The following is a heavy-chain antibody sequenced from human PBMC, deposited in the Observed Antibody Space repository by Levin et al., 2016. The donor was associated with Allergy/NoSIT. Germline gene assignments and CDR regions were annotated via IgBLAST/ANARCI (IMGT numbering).Heavy chain of an antibody. CDR1: GYTFTGHY. CDR2: INLVGGT. CDR3: AKDLGSWGYYYGMDV. Sequence: ASVKVSCKASGYTFTGHYLHWVRQAPGQGLEWLGWINLVGGTNYVQKFQGRVTMTRDTSITTAYMELSGLRSDDTAVYYCAKDLGSWGYYYGMDVWGQGTTVIVSS. V-gene: IGHV1-2*02. D-gene: IGHD7-27*01. J-gene: IGHJ6*02.